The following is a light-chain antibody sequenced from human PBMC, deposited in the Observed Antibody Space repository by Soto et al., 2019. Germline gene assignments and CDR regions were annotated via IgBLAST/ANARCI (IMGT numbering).Light chain of an antibody. CDR1: QSVSSSY. CDR3: QQDGSSPWT. CDR2: GAS. Sequence: EIVLTQSPGTLSLSPGERATLSCRASQSVSSSYLAWYQQKPGQAPRLLIYGASSRATGIPDRFRGSGSGTDFTLTISSLEPEDVAVYYCQQDGSSPWTFGQGTKVEIK. V-gene: IGKV3-20*01. J-gene: IGKJ1*01.